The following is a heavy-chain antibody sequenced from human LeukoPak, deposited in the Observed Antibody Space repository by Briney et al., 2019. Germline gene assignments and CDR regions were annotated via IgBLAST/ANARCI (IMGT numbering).Heavy chain of an antibody. CDR3: VGGPNGWTEYFEH. V-gene: IGHV4-61*02. J-gene: IGHJ1*01. Sequence: SQTLSLTCTVSAGSINSDDYYWSWIRQPAGKGLEWIGRIYSPGTNYNYNPSLKSRVTISIDTSKNQFSLKLTSVTAGDTAVYYCVGGPNGWTEYFEHWGQGALVTVSS. CDR2: IYSPGT. D-gene: IGHD6-19*01. CDR1: AGSINSDDYY.